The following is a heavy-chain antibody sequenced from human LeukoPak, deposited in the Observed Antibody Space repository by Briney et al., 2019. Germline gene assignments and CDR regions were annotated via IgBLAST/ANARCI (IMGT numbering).Heavy chain of an antibody. CDR3: AKGGHDFWSGYFFDY. CDR2: ISGDGGSA. Sequence: PWGSLRLSCAASGFTFDDYAMHWVRQAPGKGLEWVSLISGDGGSAYYADSVKGRFTISRDNSKNSLYLQMNSLRTEDTALYYCAKGGHDFWSGYFFDYWGQGPLVTVSS. V-gene: IGHV3-43*02. J-gene: IGHJ4*02. D-gene: IGHD3-3*01. CDR1: GFTFDDYA.